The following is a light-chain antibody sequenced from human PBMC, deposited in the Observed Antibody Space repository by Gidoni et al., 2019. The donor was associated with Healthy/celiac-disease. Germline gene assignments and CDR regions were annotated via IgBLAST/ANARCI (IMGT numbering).Light chain of an antibody. CDR1: SSDVGGYNY. J-gene: IGLJ3*02. CDR2: DVS. V-gene: IGLV2-11*01. Sequence: QSALTQPRSVSGSPGQSVTIPCTGTSSDVGGYNYVSWYQQHPGKAPKLMIYDVSKRPSGVPDRFSGSKSGNTASLTISGLQAEDEADYYCCSYAGSYTFHWVFGGGTKLTVL. CDR3: CSYAGSYTFHWV.